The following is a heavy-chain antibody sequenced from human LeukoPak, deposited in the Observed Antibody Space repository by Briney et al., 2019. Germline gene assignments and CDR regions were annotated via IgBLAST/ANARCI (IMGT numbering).Heavy chain of an antibody. D-gene: IGHD6-19*01. Sequence: SETLSLTCTVSGDSISGYYWSWIRQPPGKGLEWIGYIYSSGNTNYNPSLKSRVTISVDTPKNQFSLKLSSVTAADTAVYYCARGLDIKQWLVPVYWGQGTLVTVSS. J-gene: IGHJ4*02. V-gene: IGHV4-59*08. CDR2: IYSSGNT. CDR3: ARGLDIKQWLVPVY. CDR1: GDSISGYY.